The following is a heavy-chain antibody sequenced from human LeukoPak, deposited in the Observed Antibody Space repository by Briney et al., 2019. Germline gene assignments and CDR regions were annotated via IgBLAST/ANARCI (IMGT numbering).Heavy chain of an antibody. J-gene: IGHJ4*02. V-gene: IGHV3-23*01. Sequence: GGSLRLSCAASGFTFSSYAMSWVRQAPGKGLEWVSAISGSGGSTYYADSVKGRFTISRDNSRSTLYLQMNSLRAEDTAVYYCAKDLYGDLDYWGQGTLVTVSS. CDR1: GFTFSSYA. D-gene: IGHD4-17*01. CDR3: AKDLYGDLDY. CDR2: ISGSGGST.